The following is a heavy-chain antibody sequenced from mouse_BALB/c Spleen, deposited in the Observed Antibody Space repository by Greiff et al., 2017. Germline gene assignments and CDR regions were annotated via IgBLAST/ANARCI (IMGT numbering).Heavy chain of an antibody. CDR1: GFTFSDFY. Sequence: EVKLVESGGGLVQPGGSLRLSCATSGFTFSDFYMEWVRQPPGKRLEWIAASRNKANDYTTEYSASVKGRFIVSRDTSQSILYLQMNALRAEDTAIYYCARDGLYGSSPWFAYWGQGTLVTVSA. V-gene: IGHV7-1*02. J-gene: IGHJ3*01. D-gene: IGHD1-1*01. CDR2: SRNKANDYTT. CDR3: ARDGLYGSSPWFAY.